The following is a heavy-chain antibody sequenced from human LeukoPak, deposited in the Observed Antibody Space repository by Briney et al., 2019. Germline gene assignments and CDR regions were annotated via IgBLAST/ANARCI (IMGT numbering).Heavy chain of an antibody. CDR3: ARDYVDDIPMIKDY. CDR1: GGTFSSYA. CDR2: IIPIFGTP. J-gene: IGHJ4*02. D-gene: IGHD2-8*01. V-gene: IGHV1-69*05. Sequence: SVKVSCKASGGTFSSYAITWVRQAPGQGLEWMGGIIPIFGTPNYAQKFQGRVTLTRDTSTSTVYMELSSLRSEDTAVYYCARDYVDDIPMIKDYWGQGTLVTVSS.